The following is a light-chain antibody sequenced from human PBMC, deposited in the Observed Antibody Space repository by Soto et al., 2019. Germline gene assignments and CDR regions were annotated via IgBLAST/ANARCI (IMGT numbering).Light chain of an antibody. CDR1: ESVSSSF. Sequence: VLTHSPGTPSLSTGERASLSCRASESVSSSFLTWYQQKPGQAPRLLIYRTSNRVTGIPDRFSGSGSGTDFTLTISRLEPEDFAVYFCQHYGNSLWTFGQGTKVDI. V-gene: IGKV3-20*01. CDR3: QHYGNSLWT. J-gene: IGKJ1*01. CDR2: RTS.